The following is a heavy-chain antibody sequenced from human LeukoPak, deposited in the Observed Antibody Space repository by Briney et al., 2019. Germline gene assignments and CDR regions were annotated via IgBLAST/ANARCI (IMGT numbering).Heavy chain of an antibody. CDR3: ARVFRPSLTVFIIRGAFDI. V-gene: IGHV3-11*04. Sequence: GGSLRLSCAASGFTFSDYYMSWIRQAPGKGLEWVSYISSSGSAIYYADSVKGRFTISRDNAKNSLYLQMNSLRVEDTAVYYCARVFRPSLTVFIIRGAFDIWGQGTMVTVSS. CDR1: GFTFSDYY. CDR2: ISSSGSAI. J-gene: IGHJ3*02. D-gene: IGHD3-3*01.